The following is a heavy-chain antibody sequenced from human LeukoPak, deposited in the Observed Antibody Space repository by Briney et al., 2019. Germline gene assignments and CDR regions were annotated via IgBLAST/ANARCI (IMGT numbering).Heavy chain of an antibody. J-gene: IGHJ6*04. CDR2: IDHSDSYT. CDR1: GYSFASYR. D-gene: IGHD6-13*01. Sequence: GESLRISCKGSGYSFASYRISWVRQMPGKGLEWMGRIDHSDSYTNYSPSFQGHVTISADKSISTAYLQWSSLKASDTAMYYCARLLIAAAGTGWYYYYGMDVWGKGTTATVSS. CDR3: ARLLIAAAGTGWYYYYGMDV. V-gene: IGHV5-10-1*01.